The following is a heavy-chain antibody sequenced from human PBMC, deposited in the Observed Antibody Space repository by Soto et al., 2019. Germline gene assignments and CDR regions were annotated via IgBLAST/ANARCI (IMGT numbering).Heavy chain of an antibody. Sequence: SETLSLTCTVSGGSISSYYWSWIRQPPGKGLEWIGYIYYSGSTNYNPSLKSRVTISVDTSKNQFSLKLSSVTAADTAVYYCARHGLEWLTLYYYYYMDVWGKGTTVTVSS. CDR1: GGSISSYY. V-gene: IGHV4-59*08. CDR3: ARHGLEWLTLYYYYYMDV. J-gene: IGHJ6*03. CDR2: IYYSGST. D-gene: IGHD3-3*01.